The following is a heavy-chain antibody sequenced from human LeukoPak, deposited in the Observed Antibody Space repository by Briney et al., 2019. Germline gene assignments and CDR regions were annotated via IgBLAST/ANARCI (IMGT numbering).Heavy chain of an antibody. Sequence: ASVTVSFKASGYTFTIYDINWVRQAPGQGLEWMGWMNPNTGNTGNAQKFQGRVTMTRNTSITTAYMELSNLRSDDTAVYYCVRRMSGYCSSTICRNYAFDMWGQGTMVTVSS. J-gene: IGHJ3*02. D-gene: IGHD2-2*01. CDR3: VRRMSGYCSSTICRNYAFDM. V-gene: IGHV1-8*01. CDR2: MNPNTGNT. CDR1: GYTFTIYD.